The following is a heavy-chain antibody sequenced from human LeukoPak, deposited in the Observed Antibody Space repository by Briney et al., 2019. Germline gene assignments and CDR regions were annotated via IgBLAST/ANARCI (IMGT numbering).Heavy chain of an antibody. CDR3: ARDCRDGYLFDC. CDR1: GFTSSTYN. V-gene: IGHV3-48*04. J-gene: IGHJ4*02. CDR2: ISGSSTTI. D-gene: IGHD5-24*01. Sequence: QAGGSLRLSCVASGFTSSTYNMNWVRQAPGKGLDGVSSISGSSTTIYYADSVKGRFTVSRDNAKNSLYLQMNSLRADDTSLYYCARDCRDGYLFDCWGQGTLVTVSS.